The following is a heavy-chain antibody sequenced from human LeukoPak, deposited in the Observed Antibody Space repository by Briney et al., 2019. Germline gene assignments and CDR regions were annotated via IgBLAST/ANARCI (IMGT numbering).Heavy chain of an antibody. CDR3: AKEAYYYDSSGYPEAGNDY. CDR2: ISGSGGST. J-gene: IGHJ4*02. CDR1: GFTFSSYA. V-gene: IGHV3-23*01. D-gene: IGHD3-22*01. Sequence: SGGSLRLSCAASGFTFSSYAMSWVRQAPGKGLEWVSAISGSGGSTYYADSVKGRFTISRDNSKNTLYLQMNSLRAEDTAVYYCAKEAYYYDSSGYPEAGNDYWGQGTLVTVSS.